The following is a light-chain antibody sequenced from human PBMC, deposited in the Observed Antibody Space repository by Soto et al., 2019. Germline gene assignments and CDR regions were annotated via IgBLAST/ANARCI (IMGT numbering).Light chain of an antibody. CDR1: QGINNY. CDR2: AAS. CDR3: QNYNSAPFT. V-gene: IGKV1-27*01. Sequence: DIQMTQSPSSLSASVGDRVTITCRASQGINNYLAWYQQKPGKVPKLLIFAASTLQSGVPSRFSGSRSGNDFTLTISGLQPEDVSTYSCQNYNSAPFTFGPGTTVDIK. J-gene: IGKJ3*01.